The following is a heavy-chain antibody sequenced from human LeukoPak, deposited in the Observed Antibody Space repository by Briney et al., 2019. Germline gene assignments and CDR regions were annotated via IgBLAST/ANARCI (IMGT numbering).Heavy chain of an antibody. CDR3: ARELDSYQYYFDY. J-gene: IGHJ4*02. D-gene: IGHD5-18*01. Sequence: PSETLSLTCTVSGGSISSYYWSWIRQPAEKGLEWIGRIYNSGRTNYNPSLKSRVTMSVDTSKNQFSLKLSSVTAADTAVYYCARELDSYQYYFDYWGQGTLVTVSP. CDR2: IYNSGRT. CDR1: GGSISSYY. V-gene: IGHV4-4*07.